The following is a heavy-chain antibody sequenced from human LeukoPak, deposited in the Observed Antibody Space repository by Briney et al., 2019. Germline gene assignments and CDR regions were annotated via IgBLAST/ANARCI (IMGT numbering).Heavy chain of an antibody. V-gene: IGHV3-30-3*01. CDR2: ISYDGSNK. CDR3: ARGQVYAPLDY. J-gene: IGHJ4*02. CDR1: GFTFSSYA. D-gene: IGHD2/OR15-2a*01. Sequence: PGGSLRLSCAASGFTFSSYAMPWVRQAPGKGLEWVAVISYDGSNKYYADSAKGRFTISRDNSKNTLYLQMNSLRAEDTAVYYCARGQVYAPLDYWGQGTLVTVSS.